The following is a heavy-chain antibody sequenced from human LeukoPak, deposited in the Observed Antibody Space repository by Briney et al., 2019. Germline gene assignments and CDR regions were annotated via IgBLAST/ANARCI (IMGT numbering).Heavy chain of an antibody. Sequence: ASVKVSCKASGYTFTGYYMHWVRQAPGQGLEWMGWINPNSGGTNYAQKFQGWVTMTRDTSISTAYMELSRLRSDDTAVYYCARGLGLEPYYYGSGSSSPLMYAFDIWGQGTMVTVSS. V-gene: IGHV1-2*04. CDR1: GYTFTGYY. CDR3: ARGLGLEPYYYGSGSSSPLMYAFDI. CDR2: INPNSGGT. J-gene: IGHJ3*02. D-gene: IGHD3-10*01.